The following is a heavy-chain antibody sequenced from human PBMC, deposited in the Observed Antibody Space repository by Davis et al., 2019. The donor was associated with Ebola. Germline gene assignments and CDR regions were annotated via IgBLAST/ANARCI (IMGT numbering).Heavy chain of an antibody. CDR1: GFTFSDYY. V-gene: IGHV3-11*04. CDR2: ISSSGSTI. Sequence: GESLKISCAASGFTFSDYYMSWIRQAPGKGLEWVSYISSSGSTIYYADSVKGRFTISRDNSKNTLYLQMNSLRAEDTAVYYCARDSSGVYSYFDYWGQGTLVTVSS. J-gene: IGHJ4*02. D-gene: IGHD6-19*01. CDR3: ARDSSGVYSYFDY.